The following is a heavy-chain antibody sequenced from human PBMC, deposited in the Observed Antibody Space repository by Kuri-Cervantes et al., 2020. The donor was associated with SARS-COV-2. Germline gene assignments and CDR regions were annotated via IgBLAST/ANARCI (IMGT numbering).Heavy chain of an antibody. CDR2: IKQDGSEK. D-gene: IGHD2-2*02. CDR3: ARVPNVVPAAIGGGY. CDR1: GFTFSSYW. J-gene: IGHJ4*02. V-gene: IGHV3-7*01. Sequence: GGSLRLSCAASGFTFSSYWMSWVRQAPGKGLEWVANIKQDGSEKYYVDSVKGRFTISGDNAKNSLYLQMNSLRAEDTAVYYCARVPNVVPAAIGGGYWGQGTLVTVSS.